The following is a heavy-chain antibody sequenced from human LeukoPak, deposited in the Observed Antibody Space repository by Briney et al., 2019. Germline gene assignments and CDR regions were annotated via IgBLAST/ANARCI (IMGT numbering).Heavy chain of an antibody. D-gene: IGHD3-16*02. CDR3: VTSRY. J-gene: IGHJ4*02. Sequence: PGGSLRLSCAASGFTFSSYAMHWVRQAPGKGLEWVAVISYDGSNKYYADSVKGRFTISRDNSKNTLYLQMNSLRAEDTAVYYCVTSRYWGQGTLVTVSS. CDR1: GFTFSSYA. V-gene: IGHV3-30-3*01. CDR2: ISYDGSNK.